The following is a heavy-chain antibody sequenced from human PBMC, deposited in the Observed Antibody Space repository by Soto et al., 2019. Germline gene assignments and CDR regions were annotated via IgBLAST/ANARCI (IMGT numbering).Heavy chain of an antibody. Sequence: QVQLLQSGAEVKKPGSSVRVSCKASGGTFRTNAINWVRQAPGQGLEWMGGIIPMFGTANYAQKFQGRVTITADRSTSTAYMDLRSLTSEDTAIYYCARRPSRYCSGGGCYSGDYYGLDVWGQGTTVTVSS. V-gene: IGHV1-69*06. D-gene: IGHD2-15*01. CDR2: IIPMFGTA. CDR1: GGTFRTNA. J-gene: IGHJ6*02. CDR3: ARRPSRYCSGGGCYSGDYYGLDV.